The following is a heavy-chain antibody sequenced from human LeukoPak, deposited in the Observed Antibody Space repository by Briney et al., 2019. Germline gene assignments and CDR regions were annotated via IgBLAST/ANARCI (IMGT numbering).Heavy chain of an antibody. D-gene: IGHD3/OR15-3a*01. CDR3: ARGDNWTGYFGY. J-gene: IGHJ4*02. CDR2: IYSSGSI. V-gene: IGHV4-4*07. CDR1: GGSITGYY. Sequence: SETLSLTYTVSGGSITGYYWNWVRQPAGKGLEWIGRIYSSGSINYNPSLKSRVTMSVDTSKNRFSLRLNSVTAADTAVYYCARGDNWTGYFGYWGQGTLVTVSS.